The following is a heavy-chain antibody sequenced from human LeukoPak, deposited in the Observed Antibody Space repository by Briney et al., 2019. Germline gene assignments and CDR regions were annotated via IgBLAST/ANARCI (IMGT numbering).Heavy chain of an antibody. V-gene: IGHV3-21*01. CDR1: GFTFSSYS. Sequence: GGSLRLSCTASGFTFSSYSMNWVRRAPGKGLEWVSSISSSSSYIYYADSVKGRFTISRDNAKNSLYLQMSSLRAEDTAVYYCTQGDDYVWGSYRLFDYWGQGTLVTVSS. CDR3: TQGDDYVWGSYRLFDY. D-gene: IGHD3-16*01. J-gene: IGHJ4*02. CDR2: ISSSSSYI.